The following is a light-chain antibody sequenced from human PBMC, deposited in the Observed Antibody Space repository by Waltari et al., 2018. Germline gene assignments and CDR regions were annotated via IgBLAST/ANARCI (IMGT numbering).Light chain of an antibody. CDR1: SSDVGGYNY. V-gene: IGLV2-8*01. J-gene: IGLJ3*02. CDR2: EVS. CDR3: SSYAGSKFWV. Sequence: QSALTQPPSASGSPGQSVTISCTGTSSDVGGYNYVSWFQQRPGKAPKFMIYEVSKRPPGVPYRFSGSKSGNTASLIVSGLQAEDEADYYCSSYAGSKFWVFGGGTKLTVL.